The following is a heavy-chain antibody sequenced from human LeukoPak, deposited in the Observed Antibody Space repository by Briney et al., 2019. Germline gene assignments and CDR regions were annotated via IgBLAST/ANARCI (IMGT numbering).Heavy chain of an antibody. Sequence: SETLSLTCTVSGGSISSYYWSWIRQPPGKGLEWIGYIYYSGSTNYNPSLKSRVTISVDTSKNQFSLKLSSVTAADTAVYYCARTETKARRAFDIWGQGTMVTVSS. J-gene: IGHJ3*02. D-gene: IGHD1-14*01. CDR2: IYYSGST. CDR1: GGSISSYY. CDR3: ARTETKARRAFDI. V-gene: IGHV4-59*01.